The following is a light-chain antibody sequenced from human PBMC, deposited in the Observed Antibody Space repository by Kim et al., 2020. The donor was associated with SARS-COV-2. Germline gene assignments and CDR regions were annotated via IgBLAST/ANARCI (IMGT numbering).Light chain of an antibody. CDR2: KAS. CDR3: QQYNSYPMT. V-gene: IGKV1-5*03. Sequence: SASVGDRVTITCRASQSISSWLAWYQQKPGKAPKLLIYKASSLESGVPSRFSGSGSGTEFTLTIRSLQPDDFATYYCQQYNSYPMTFGQGTKLEI. J-gene: IGKJ2*01. CDR1: QSISSW.